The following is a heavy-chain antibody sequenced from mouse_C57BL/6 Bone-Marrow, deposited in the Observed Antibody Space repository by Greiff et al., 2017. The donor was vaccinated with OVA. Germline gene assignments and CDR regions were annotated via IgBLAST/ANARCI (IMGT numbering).Heavy chain of an antibody. D-gene: IGHD1-1*01. CDR3: ARESSFYAMDY. J-gene: IGHJ4*01. Sequence: DVKLVESGGGLVKPGGSLKLSCAASGFTFSDYGMHWVRQAPEKGLEWVAYISSGSSTIYYADTVKGRFTISRDNAKNTLFLQMTSLRSEDTAMYYCARESSFYAMDYWGQGTSVTVSS. CDR2: ISSGSSTI. V-gene: IGHV5-17*01. CDR1: GFTFSDYG.